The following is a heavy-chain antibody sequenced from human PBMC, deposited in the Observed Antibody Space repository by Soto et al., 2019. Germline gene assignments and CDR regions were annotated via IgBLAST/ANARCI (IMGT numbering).Heavy chain of an antibody. CDR2: INHRGST. V-gene: IGHV4-34*01. CDR1: GGSFSGYY. J-gene: IGHJ6*02. CDR3: ARHGRGNDVVKYYYYAMDV. Sequence: PSETLSLTCAVYGGSFSGYYWSWIRQPPGKGLEWIGEINHRGSTNYNPSLKSRVTISVDTSKNQISLKLRSVTAAGTAVYYCARHGRGNDVVKYYYYAMDVWGQGTTVTVSS. D-gene: IGHD1-1*01.